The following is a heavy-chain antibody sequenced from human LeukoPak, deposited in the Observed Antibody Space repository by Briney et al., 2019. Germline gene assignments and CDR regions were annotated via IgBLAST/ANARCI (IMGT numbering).Heavy chain of an antibody. D-gene: IGHD6-19*01. CDR3: ACSGWYWAFDY. CDR1: GGSISSSSYY. CDR2: IYYSGST. J-gene: IGHJ4*02. V-gene: IGHV4-39*07. Sequence: PSETLSLTCTVSGGSISSSSYYWGWIRQPPGKGLEWIGSIYYSGSTYYNPSLKSRVTISVDTSKNQFSLKLSTVTAADTAVYYCACSGWYWAFDYWGQGTLVTVSS.